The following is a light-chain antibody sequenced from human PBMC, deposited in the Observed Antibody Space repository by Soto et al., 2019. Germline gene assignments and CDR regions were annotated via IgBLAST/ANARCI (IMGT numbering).Light chain of an antibody. CDR2: GAS. CDR1: QSVSSSY. Sequence: EIGLTQSPGTLSLSPGERATLSCRAIQSVSSSYLAWYQQKPGQAPRLLIYGASSRATGIPDRFSGSVSGTADSLTVGSVGPEDFAVYYGPRYGSSRTFGQGTKVEIK. CDR3: PRYGSSRT. V-gene: IGKV3-20*01. J-gene: IGKJ1*01.